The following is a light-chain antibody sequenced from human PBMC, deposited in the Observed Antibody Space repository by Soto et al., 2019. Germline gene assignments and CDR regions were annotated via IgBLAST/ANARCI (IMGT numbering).Light chain of an antibody. CDR3: QQYNSYSMT. Sequence: DIQMTQSPSTLSASVGDRVTITCRASQSISSWLAWYQQKPGKAPKLLIYDASRLESGVPSRFSGSGSGTEVTLTISSLQPDDFATYYCQQYNSYSMTFGQGTKVEIK. CDR1: QSISSW. J-gene: IGKJ1*01. CDR2: DAS. V-gene: IGKV1-5*01.